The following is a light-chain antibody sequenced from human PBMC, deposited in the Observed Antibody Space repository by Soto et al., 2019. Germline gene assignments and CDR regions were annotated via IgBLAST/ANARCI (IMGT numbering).Light chain of an antibody. V-gene: IGKV1-27*01. CDR1: QGISNY. CDR3: QKYDRAPWT. Sequence: DIQMTQSPSSLSASVGDRVTITCRARQGISNYLAWYQQKPGKVPKLLIYAASTLQSGVPSRFSGSGSGTDFTLTISRLQPEDVANYYCQKYDRAPWTFGQGTKVEIK. CDR2: AAS. J-gene: IGKJ1*01.